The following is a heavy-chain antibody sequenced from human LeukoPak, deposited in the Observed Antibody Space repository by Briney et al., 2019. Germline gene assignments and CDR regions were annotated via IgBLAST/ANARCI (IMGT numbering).Heavy chain of an antibody. CDR3: ARDSNGPAF. CDR1: GFTFSRYG. J-gene: IGHJ4*02. D-gene: IGHD6-19*01. V-gene: IGHV3-30*03. Sequence: GGSLRLSCAASGFTFSRYGMHWVRQAPGRGLEWVAVISNDGGNKYYADSVKGRFTVSRDNSKNTVYLQMNSLRTEDTAVYYCARDSNGPAFWGQGTLVTVSS. CDR2: ISNDGGNK.